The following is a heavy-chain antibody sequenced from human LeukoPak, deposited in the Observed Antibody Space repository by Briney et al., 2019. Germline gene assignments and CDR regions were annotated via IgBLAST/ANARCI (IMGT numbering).Heavy chain of an antibody. J-gene: IGHJ3*02. V-gene: IGHV4-4*07. CDR2: VYTSGST. CDR1: GYSISNYY. CDR3: ARIGGNFIAFDI. D-gene: IGHD4-23*01. Sequence: SETLSLTCSVSGYSISNYYWSWIRQPAGKGLEWIGRVYTSGSTDYNPSLRSRVTISVDTSKNQFSLKLSSVTAADTAVYYCARIGGNFIAFDIWGQGTMVTVSS.